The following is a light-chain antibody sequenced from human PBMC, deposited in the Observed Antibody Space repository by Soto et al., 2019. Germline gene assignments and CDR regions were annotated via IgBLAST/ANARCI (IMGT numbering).Light chain of an antibody. CDR3: QQYGSSGT. J-gene: IGKJ1*01. CDR2: KAS. CDR1: QTISNW. V-gene: IGKV1-5*03. Sequence: DIQMTQSRSSLSASVGDRGTVTCRASQTISNWLAWYQLKPGKAPKLLIYKASNLESGVPSRFTGSGSGTDFTLPIRRLEPEDFAVDDCQQYGSSGTFCQGTKVDIK.